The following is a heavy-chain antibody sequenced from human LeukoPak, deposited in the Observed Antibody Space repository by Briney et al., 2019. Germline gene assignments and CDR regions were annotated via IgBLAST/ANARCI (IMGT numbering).Heavy chain of an antibody. CDR2: ISAYNGNT. CDR3: AREETVYGSGSSNWFDP. J-gene: IGHJ5*02. CDR1: GYTFTSYG. Sequence: ASVKVSCKASGYTFTSYGISWVRQAPGQGLEWMGWISAYNGNTNYAQKLQGRVTMTTDTSTSTAYMELRSLRSDDTAVYYCAREETVYGSGSSNWFDPWGQGTPVTVSS. V-gene: IGHV1-18*01. D-gene: IGHD3-10*01.